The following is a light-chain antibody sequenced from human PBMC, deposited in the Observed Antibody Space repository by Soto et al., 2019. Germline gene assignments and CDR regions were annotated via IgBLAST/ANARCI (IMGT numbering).Light chain of an antibody. Sequence: DIQMTQSPSSLSASVGDRVTITCRATQTISNSLNWYQQRPGKAPNLLIYGTSTLQGGVPSRFSGSGSGTDFNLTISSLQPEDSATYFCQESHTFLWGTFGQGTKV. CDR2: GTS. CDR1: QTISNS. CDR3: QESHTFLWGT. J-gene: IGKJ1*01. V-gene: IGKV1-39*01.